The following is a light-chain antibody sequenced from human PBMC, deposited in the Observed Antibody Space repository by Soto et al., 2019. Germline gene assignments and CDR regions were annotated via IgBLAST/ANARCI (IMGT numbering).Light chain of an antibody. V-gene: IGKV3-15*01. CDR1: QSISSN. Sequence: EIVMTQSPGTLSVSPGERAILSCRASQSISSNLAWYQQKPGQTPRLLSYGASTRATGIPARFSGSGSGTEFTLTISSRQSEDFAVYYCQQYNNWPPFTVGPGTKVDIK. CDR3: QQYNNWPPFT. CDR2: GAS. J-gene: IGKJ3*01.